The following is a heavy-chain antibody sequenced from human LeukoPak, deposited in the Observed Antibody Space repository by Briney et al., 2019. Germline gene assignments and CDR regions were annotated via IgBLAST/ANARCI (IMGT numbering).Heavy chain of an antibody. Sequence: SVKVSCKASGGTFSSYAISWVRQAPGQGLEWMGRIIPILGIANYAQKFQGRVTITTDESTSTAYMELSSLRSEDTAVYYCARGGGAYCGGDCYRNWFDPWGQGTLVTVSS. J-gene: IGHJ5*02. CDR1: GGTFSSYA. CDR2: IIPILGIA. CDR3: ARGGGAYCGGDCYRNWFDP. V-gene: IGHV1-69*04. D-gene: IGHD2-21*02.